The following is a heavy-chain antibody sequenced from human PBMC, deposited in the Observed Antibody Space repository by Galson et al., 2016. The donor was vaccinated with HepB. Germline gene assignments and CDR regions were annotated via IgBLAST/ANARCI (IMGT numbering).Heavy chain of an antibody. CDR2: INGGST. Sequence: SLRLSCAASEFTVSNFAMSWVRQTPGKGLEWVSAINGGSTYYADTVKGRFVISSDTSKNTLYLQMNSLRAEDTAIYYCARACRYGTGWYGRNDYWGQGTRVTVSS. V-gene: IGHV3-23*01. D-gene: IGHD6-19*01. CDR3: ARACRYGTGWYGRNDY. CDR1: EFTVSNFA. J-gene: IGHJ4*02.